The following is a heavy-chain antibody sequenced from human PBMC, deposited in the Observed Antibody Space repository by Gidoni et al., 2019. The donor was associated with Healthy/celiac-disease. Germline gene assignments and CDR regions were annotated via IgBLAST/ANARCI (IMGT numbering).Heavy chain of an antibody. CDR3: ARDEGYCSSTSCHGLFDP. V-gene: IGHV3-48*02. D-gene: IGHD2-2*01. Sequence: RSSSSTIYYADSVKGRFTISRDNAKNSLYLQMNSLRDEDTAVYYCARDEGYCSSTSCHGLFDPWGQGTLVTVSS. J-gene: IGHJ5*02. CDR2: RSSSSTI.